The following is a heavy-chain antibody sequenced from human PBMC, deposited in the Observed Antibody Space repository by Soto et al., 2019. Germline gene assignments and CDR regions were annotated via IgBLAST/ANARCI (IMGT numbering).Heavy chain of an antibody. V-gene: IGHV1-46*01. CDR2: INPSGDST. D-gene: IGHD4-4*01. J-gene: IGHJ4*02. Sequence: ASVKVSCKASGYTFSTYYMHWVRQAPGQGYEWMGIINPSGDSTTYAQKFQGRVTMTRDTSTTTVYMELSSLKSEDTAVYYCARYDYNGYYFDYWGQGTLVTVSS. CDR1: GYTFSTYY. CDR3: ARYDYNGYYFDY.